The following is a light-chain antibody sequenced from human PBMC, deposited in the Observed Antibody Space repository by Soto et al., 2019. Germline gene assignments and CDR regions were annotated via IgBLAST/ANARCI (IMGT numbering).Light chain of an antibody. J-gene: IGLJ1*01. CDR2: EVS. CDR3: SSYTSSSTRV. Sequence: QSVLTQPASVSGSPGQSITISCTGTSGDVGAYDYVSWYQQHPDKAPKLMIYEVSNRPSGVSNRFSGSKSVNTATLTISGLQADDEADYYCSSYTSSSTRVFGTGTQLTVL. V-gene: IGLV2-14*03. CDR1: SGDVGAYDY.